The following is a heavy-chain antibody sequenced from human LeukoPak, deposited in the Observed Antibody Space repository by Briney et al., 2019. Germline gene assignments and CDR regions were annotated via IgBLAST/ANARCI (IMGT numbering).Heavy chain of an antibody. CDR1: GYTFSSYA. J-gene: IGHJ6*02. CDR3: AKMGRGYGDYYYFYGMDV. D-gene: IGHD4-17*01. Sequence: GGSLRLSCTASGYTFSSYAMQWVRQAPGKGLEWVAVISHDGKNKFYADSVKGRFSISRDNAKNTLYLQMSSLRAEDTAIYYCAKMGRGYGDYYYFYGMDVWGQGTTVTVSS. V-gene: IGHV3-30-3*02. CDR2: ISHDGKNK.